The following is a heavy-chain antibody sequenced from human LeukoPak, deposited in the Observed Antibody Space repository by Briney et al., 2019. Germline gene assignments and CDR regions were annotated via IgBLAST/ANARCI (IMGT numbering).Heavy chain of an antibody. J-gene: IGHJ5*02. Sequence: PSETLSLTCAVSGGSISPYYWSWIRQPPGRGLEWIGYIFYSGGTNYNPSLKSRVTISVDTYKNQFSLKLNSVTATDTAVYFCASHASAAAAVGPWGQGTPVTVSS. CDR1: GGSISPYY. CDR3: ASHASAAAAVGP. D-gene: IGHD2-2*01. V-gene: IGHV4-59*08. CDR2: IFYSGGT.